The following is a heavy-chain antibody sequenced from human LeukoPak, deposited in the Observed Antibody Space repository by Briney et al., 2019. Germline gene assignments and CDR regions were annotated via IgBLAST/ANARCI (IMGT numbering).Heavy chain of an antibody. CDR3: APRMAARPGYSD. D-gene: IGHD6-6*01. CDR2: FDPEDGET. CDR1: GYTLTELS. J-gene: IGHJ4*02. V-gene: IGHV1-24*01. Sequence: ASVKVSCKVSGYTLTELSMHWVRQAPGKGLECMGGFDPEDGETIYAQKFQGRVTMTEDTSTDTAYMELSSLRSEDTAVYYCAPRMAARPGYSDWGQGTLVTVSS.